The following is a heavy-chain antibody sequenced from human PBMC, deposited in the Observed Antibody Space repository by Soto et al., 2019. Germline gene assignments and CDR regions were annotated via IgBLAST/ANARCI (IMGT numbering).Heavy chain of an antibody. CDR1: GGTFSRYA. V-gene: IGHV1-69*01. D-gene: IGHD6-13*01. Sequence: QVQLVQSGAEVKKPGSSVKVSCKASGGTFSRYAISWVRQAPGQGLEWMGGIIPIFGTANYAQKFQGRVTITADESTSTAYMELSSLRSEDTAVYYCARDFLGDGSSPFDYWGQGTLVTVSS. CDR3: ARDFLGDGSSPFDY. CDR2: IIPIFGTA. J-gene: IGHJ4*02.